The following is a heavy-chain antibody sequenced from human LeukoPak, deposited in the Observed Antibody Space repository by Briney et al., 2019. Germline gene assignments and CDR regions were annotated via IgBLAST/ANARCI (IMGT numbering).Heavy chain of an antibody. CDR3: ARRWPHSSGYYLFDY. D-gene: IGHD3-22*01. Sequence: SVKVSCKASGGTFSSHGFSWVRQAPGQGVEGMGGIIPIFGATNYAQKFQGRVTITTDDSTSTGYMELSSLRSEDTAVYYCARRWPHSSGYYLFDYWGQGTLVTVSS. CDR1: GGTFSSHG. CDR2: IIPIFGAT. J-gene: IGHJ4*02. V-gene: IGHV1-69*05.